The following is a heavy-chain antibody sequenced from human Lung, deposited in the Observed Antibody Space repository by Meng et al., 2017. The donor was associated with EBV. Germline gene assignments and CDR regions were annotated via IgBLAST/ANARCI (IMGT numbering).Heavy chain of an antibody. CDR1: GGSFSGYY. Sequence: VQLQQWGAGLLKPSETLSLTCAVYGGSFSGYYWSWIRQPPGKGLKWIGEINHSRSTNYNPSLKSRVTISVDTSKNQFSLKLSSVTAADTAVYYCARGGMTTVTTYYFDYWGQGTLVTVAS. D-gene: IGHD4-17*01. V-gene: IGHV4-34*01. CDR3: ARGGMTTVTTYYFDY. CDR2: INHSRST. J-gene: IGHJ4*02.